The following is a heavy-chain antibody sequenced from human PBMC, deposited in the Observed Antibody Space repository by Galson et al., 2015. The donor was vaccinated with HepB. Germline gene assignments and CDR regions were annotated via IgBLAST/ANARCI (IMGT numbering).Heavy chain of an antibody. Sequence: SLRLSCAASGFTFSSYSMNWVRQAPGKGLEWVSYISSSSSTIYYADSVKGRFTISRDNAKNSLYLQMNSLRAEDTAVYYCARDSTYGSFDYWGQGTLVTVSS. J-gene: IGHJ4*02. CDR1: GFTFSSYS. V-gene: IGHV3-48*04. CDR2: ISSSSSTI. D-gene: IGHD4-17*01. CDR3: ARDSTYGSFDY.